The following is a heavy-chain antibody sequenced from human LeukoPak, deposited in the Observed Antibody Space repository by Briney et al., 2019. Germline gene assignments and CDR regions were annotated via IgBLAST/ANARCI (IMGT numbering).Heavy chain of an antibody. D-gene: IGHD4-11*01. J-gene: IGHJ4*02. CDR1: GFTVSSSF. Sequence: GGSLRLSCAASGFTVSSSFMSWVRQAPGKGLEWVSAIYSGGSTYYADSVKGRFTISRDNSKNTLCLQMNSLRADDTAVYYCVRDGVDYSFEYWGQGTLVTVSS. V-gene: IGHV3-53*01. CDR3: VRDGVDYSFEY. CDR2: IYSGGST.